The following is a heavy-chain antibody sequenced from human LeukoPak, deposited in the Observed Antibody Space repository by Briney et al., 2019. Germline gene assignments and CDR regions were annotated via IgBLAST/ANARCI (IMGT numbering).Heavy chain of an antibody. CDR1: GGTFSSYA. Sequence: GASVKVSCKASGGTFSSYAISWVRQAPGQGLEWMGGIIPIFGTANYAQKLQGRVTITADKSTSTAYMELSSLRSEDTAVYYCARRYYDFWSGQPTTDHDAFDIWGQGTMVTVSS. J-gene: IGHJ3*02. CDR2: IIPIFGTA. V-gene: IGHV1-69*06. D-gene: IGHD3-3*01. CDR3: ARRYYDFWSGQPTTDHDAFDI.